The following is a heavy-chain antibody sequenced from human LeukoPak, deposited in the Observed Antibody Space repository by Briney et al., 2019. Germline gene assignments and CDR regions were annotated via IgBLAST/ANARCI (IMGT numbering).Heavy chain of an antibody. CDR3: ARAASAWSIDY. Sequence: PGGSLRLSCAASGFTFSTYWMHWVRQAPGKGLVWVSRIITDGNTTNYADSVKGRFTISRDNAKNTLYLQMNSLRADDTAVYYCARAASAWSIDYWGQGSLVTVSS. CDR2: IITDGNTT. D-gene: IGHD3-16*01. J-gene: IGHJ4*02. CDR1: GFTFSTYW. V-gene: IGHV3-74*01.